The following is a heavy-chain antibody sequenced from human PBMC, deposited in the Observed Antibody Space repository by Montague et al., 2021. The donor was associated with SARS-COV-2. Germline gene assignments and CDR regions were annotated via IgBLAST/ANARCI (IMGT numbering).Heavy chain of an antibody. J-gene: IGHJ4*02. Sequence: SGSTNYNPSLKSRVTLSVDTSKNQFSLKLSSVTAADTAVYYCARDFDYWGQGTPFTVSS. V-gene: IGHV4-59*01. CDR2: SGST. CDR3: ARDFDY.